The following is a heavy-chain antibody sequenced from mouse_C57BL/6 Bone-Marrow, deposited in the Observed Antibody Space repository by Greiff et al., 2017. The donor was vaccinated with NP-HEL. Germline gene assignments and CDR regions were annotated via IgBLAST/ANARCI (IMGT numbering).Heavy chain of an antibody. CDR1: GFTFSSYG. CDR2: ISSGGSYT. V-gene: IGHV5-6*01. Sequence: EVQVVESGGDLVKPGGSLKLSCAASGFTFSSYGMSWVRQTPDKRLEWVATISSGGSYTYYPDSVKGRFTISRDNAKNTLYLQMSSLKSEDTAMYYCASRRQDSSGYPFDYWGQGTTLTVSS. J-gene: IGHJ2*01. CDR3: ASRRQDSSGYPFDY. D-gene: IGHD3-2*02.